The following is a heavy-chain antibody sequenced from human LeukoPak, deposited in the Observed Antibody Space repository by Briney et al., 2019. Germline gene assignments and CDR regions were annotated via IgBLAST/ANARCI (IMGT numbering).Heavy chain of an antibody. CDR1: TFTVIDHY. J-gene: IGHJ6*02. CDR3: ARGAGVSHYYYYAMDI. V-gene: IGHV3-66*02. D-gene: IGHD2-21*01. CDR2: IYPGGST. Sequence: PGGSLRLSCAASTFTVIDHYMTWVRQAPGRGLERVAAIYPGGSTYYADSVKGRFTISRDKSKNTLYLQMNTLGAEETAVYYCARGAGVSHYYYYAMDIWGQGTTVTVSS.